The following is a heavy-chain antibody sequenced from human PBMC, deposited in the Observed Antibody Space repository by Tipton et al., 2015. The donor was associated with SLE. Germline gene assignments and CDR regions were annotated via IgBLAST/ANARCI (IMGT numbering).Heavy chain of an antibody. J-gene: IGHJ4*02. CDR3: ARGAPYSGNENDFFDY. Sequence: LRLSCTVSGGSISSSSYYWGWIRQPPGKGLEWIGSIYYSGSTYYNPSLKSRVTISVDTSKNQFSLKLSSVTAADTAVYYCARGAPYSGNENDFFDYWGQGTLVTVSS. CDR2: IYYSGST. D-gene: IGHD5-12*01. CDR1: GGSISSSSYY. V-gene: IGHV4-39*07.